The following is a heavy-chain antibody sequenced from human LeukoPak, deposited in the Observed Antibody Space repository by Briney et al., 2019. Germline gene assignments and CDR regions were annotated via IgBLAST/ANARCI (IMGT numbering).Heavy chain of an antibody. CDR3: ARAEFGELYRFDY. Sequence: GGSLRLSCAASGFTFSSYWISWVRQAPGRGLEWVANIKQDGSEKYYVDSVKGRFTISRDNAKNSLYLQMNSLRAEDTAVYYCARAEFGELYRFDYWGQGTLVTVSS. V-gene: IGHV3-7*01. D-gene: IGHD3-10*01. CDR1: GFTFSSYW. J-gene: IGHJ4*02. CDR2: IKQDGSEK.